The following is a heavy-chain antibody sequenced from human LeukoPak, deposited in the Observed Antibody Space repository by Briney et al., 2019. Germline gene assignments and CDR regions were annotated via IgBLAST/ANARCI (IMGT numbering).Heavy chain of an antibody. CDR2: ISGSGGST. J-gene: IGHJ5*02. D-gene: IGHD5-12*01. V-gene: IGHV3-23*01. CDR1: GFTFSSYA. Sequence: GGSLRLSCAASGFTFSSYAMSWVRQARGKGLEWVSAISGSGGSTYYADSVKGRFTISRDNSKNTLYLQMNSLRAEDTAVYYCAKDGDSGYLNWFDPWGQGTLVTVSS. CDR3: AKDGDSGYLNWFDP.